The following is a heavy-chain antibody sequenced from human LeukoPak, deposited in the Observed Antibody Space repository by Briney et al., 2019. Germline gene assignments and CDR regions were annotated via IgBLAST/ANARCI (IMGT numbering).Heavy chain of an antibody. J-gene: IGHJ4*02. CDR2: INPNSGGT. CDR3: AREGDGYNY. V-gene: IGHV1-2*02. D-gene: IGHD5-24*01. Sequence: ASVKVSCKASGNTFTGYHMHWVRQAPGLGLEWMGWINPNSGGTNYAQKFQGRVTMTRDTSISTAYLELSRLRSDDTAIYYCAREGDGYNYWGQGTLVTVSS. CDR1: GNTFTGYH.